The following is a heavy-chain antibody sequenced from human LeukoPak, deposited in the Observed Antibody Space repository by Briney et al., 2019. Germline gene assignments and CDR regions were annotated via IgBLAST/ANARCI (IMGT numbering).Heavy chain of an antibody. D-gene: IGHD3-22*01. Sequence: SETLSLTCTVSGGSISSYYWSWIRQPPGKGLEWIGYIYTSGSTNYNPSLKSRVTISVDTSKNHFSLKLSSVTAADTAVYYCARRRYYYDSSGSEFDYWGQGTLVTVSS. V-gene: IGHV4-4*09. CDR1: GGSISSYY. CDR3: ARRRYYYDSSGSEFDY. CDR2: IYTSGST. J-gene: IGHJ4*02.